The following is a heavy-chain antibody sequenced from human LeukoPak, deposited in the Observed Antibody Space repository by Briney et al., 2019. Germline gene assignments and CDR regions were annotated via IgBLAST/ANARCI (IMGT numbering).Heavy chain of an antibody. J-gene: IGHJ4*02. V-gene: IGHV3-11*01. CDR1: GFTFSDYY. Sequence: KSGGSLRRSCAASGFTFSDYYMSWIRQAPGKGLEWVSYISSSGSTIYYADSVKGRFTISRDNAKNSLYLQMNSLRAEDTAVYYCARVPDYYDSSGYLIDYWGQGTLVTVSS. CDR3: ARVPDYYDSSGYLIDY. CDR2: ISSSGSTI. D-gene: IGHD3-22*01.